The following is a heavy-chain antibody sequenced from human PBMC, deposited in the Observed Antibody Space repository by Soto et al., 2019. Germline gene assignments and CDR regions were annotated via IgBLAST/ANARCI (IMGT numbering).Heavy chain of an antibody. V-gene: IGHV4-31*03. CDR2: IYYSGRT. D-gene: IGHD2-2*01. Sequence: SETLSLTCTVSGGSISSGADYWSWIRQHPGKGLEWIGYIYYSGRTYYNPSLQSRVTISVDTSKNQFSLKLSSVTAADTAVYYCARNVGYQLLSGYYYYMDVWGKGTTVTVSS. CDR1: GGSISSGADY. J-gene: IGHJ6*03. CDR3: ARNVGYQLLSGYYYYMDV.